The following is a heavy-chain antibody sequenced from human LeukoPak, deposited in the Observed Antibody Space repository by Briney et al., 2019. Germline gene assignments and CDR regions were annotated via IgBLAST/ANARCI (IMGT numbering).Heavy chain of an antibody. D-gene: IGHD6-13*01. V-gene: IGHV3-23*01. CDR1: GFTFSSYA. J-gene: IGHJ4*02. Sequence: PGGSLRLSCAASGFTFSSYAMSWVRQAPGKGLEWVSPMGGGCGRTYDADSVKGRVTFARDNSKNTLYLQMNSLRAEDTAVYYCAKEYSSSWPVWYYFDYWGQGTLVTVSS. CDR3: AKEYSSSWPVWYYFDY. CDR2: MGGGCGRT.